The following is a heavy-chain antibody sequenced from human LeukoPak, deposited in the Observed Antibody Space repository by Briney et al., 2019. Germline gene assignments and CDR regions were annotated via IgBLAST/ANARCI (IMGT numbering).Heavy chain of an antibody. CDR1: GFTFSSYG. D-gene: IGHD1-26*01. J-gene: IGHJ4*02. CDR2: IRYDGSNK. Sequence: PGGSLRLSCAASGFTFSSYGMHWVRQAPGKGLEWVAFIRYDGSNKYYADSVKGRFTISRDNSKNTLYLQMNSLRAEDTAVHYCAKGHPNGRRELLWTFDYWGQGTLVTVSS. V-gene: IGHV3-30*02. CDR3: AKGHPNGRRELLWTFDY.